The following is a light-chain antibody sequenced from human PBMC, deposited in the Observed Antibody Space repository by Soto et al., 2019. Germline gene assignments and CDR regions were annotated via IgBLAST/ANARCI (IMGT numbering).Light chain of an antibody. J-gene: IGLJ1*01. CDR3: SSYISSDTYV. CDR2: DVS. CDR1: SSDVGNYNY. Sequence: QSVLTQPASVSGSPGQSITISCTGTSSDVGNYNYVSWHQHHPGKAPKLMINDVSNRPSGVSSRFSGSKSGNTASLTISGLQAEDEADYYCSSYISSDTYVFGTGTNVTVL. V-gene: IGLV2-14*03.